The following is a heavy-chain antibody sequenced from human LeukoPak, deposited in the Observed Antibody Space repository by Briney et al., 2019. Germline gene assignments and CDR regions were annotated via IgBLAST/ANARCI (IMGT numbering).Heavy chain of an antibody. CDR3: ARANYYYYMDV. J-gene: IGHJ6*03. D-gene: IGHD5-12*01. CDR1: GGSFSGYY. Sequence: SETLSLTCAAYGGSFSGYYWSWIRQPPGKGLEWIGEINHSGSTNYNPSLKSRVTISVDTSKNQFSLKLSSVTAADTAVYYCARANYYYYMDVWGKGTTVTVSS. V-gene: IGHV4-34*01. CDR2: INHSGST.